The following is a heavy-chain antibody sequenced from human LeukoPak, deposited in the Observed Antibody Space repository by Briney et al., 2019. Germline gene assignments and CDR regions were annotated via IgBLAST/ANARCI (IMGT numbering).Heavy chain of an antibody. Sequence: GGSLRLSCAASGFTFSRYNMNWVRQAPGKGLEWVSYISSGSSIRYFADSVKGRFTISRDNGENSLFLQMNSLRDDDTAVYYCAREAYGSSGYFYNWGQGTLVTVSS. CDR3: AREAYGSSGYFYN. J-gene: IGHJ4*02. CDR2: ISSGSSIR. V-gene: IGHV3-48*02. CDR1: GFTFSRYN. D-gene: IGHD3-22*01.